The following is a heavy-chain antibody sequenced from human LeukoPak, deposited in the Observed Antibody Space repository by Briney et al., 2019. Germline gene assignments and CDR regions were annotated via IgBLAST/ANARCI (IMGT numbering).Heavy chain of an antibody. V-gene: IGHV3-23*01. J-gene: IGHJ4*02. CDR3: ATPTTYYHDSSAFD. Sequence: PGGSLRLSCAASGFTLTSYAMSWVRQAPGKGLEWVSTINGIDGYTYYADSVKGRFTISRDNSRNTLFLQMNSLRVEDTAVYYCATPTTYYHDSSAFDWGQGTLVTVSS. CDR1: GFTLTSYA. CDR2: INGIDGYT. D-gene: IGHD3-22*01.